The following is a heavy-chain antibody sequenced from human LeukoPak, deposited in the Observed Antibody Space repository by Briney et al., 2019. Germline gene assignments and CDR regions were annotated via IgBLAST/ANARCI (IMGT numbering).Heavy chain of an antibody. CDR3: AKASGPSYFQH. CDR1: GFTFSSYG. D-gene: IGHD6-19*01. Sequence: GGSLRLSCAASGFTFSSYGMHWVRQAPGKGLEWVAVISYDGSNKYYADSVKGRFTISRDNSKNTLYLQMNSLRAEDTAVYYSAKASGPSYFQHWGLGTLVTVSS. V-gene: IGHV3-30*18. J-gene: IGHJ1*01. CDR2: ISYDGSNK.